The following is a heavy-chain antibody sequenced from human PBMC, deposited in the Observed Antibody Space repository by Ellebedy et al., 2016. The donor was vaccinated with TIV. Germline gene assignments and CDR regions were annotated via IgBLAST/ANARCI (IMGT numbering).Heavy chain of an antibody. CDR3: ARDNAYSSGYYPDY. Sequence: ASVKVSXKVSGYTFTGYYMHWVRQAPGQGLEWMGWINPNSGGTNYAQKFQGRVTMTRDTSISTAYMELSRLRSDDTAVYFCARDNAYSSGYYPDYWGQGTLVTVSS. J-gene: IGHJ4*02. CDR1: GYTFTGYY. CDR2: INPNSGGT. D-gene: IGHD6-19*01. V-gene: IGHV1-2*02.